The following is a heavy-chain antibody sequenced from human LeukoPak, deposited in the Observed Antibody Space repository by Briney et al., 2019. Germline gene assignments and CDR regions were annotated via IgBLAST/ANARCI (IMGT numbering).Heavy chain of an antibody. D-gene: IGHD2-2*02. Sequence: GASVKVSCKDSGYTFTSYDINWVRQAPGQGGEWMGWMNPNSGNTGYTQKFQGRVTMTRNTSISTAYMELSSLRSEDTAVYYCARASYQLLYRGVWFDPWGQGTLVTVSS. CDR3: ARASYQLLYRGVWFDP. CDR2: MNPNSGNT. CDR1: GYTFTSYD. V-gene: IGHV1-8*01. J-gene: IGHJ5*02.